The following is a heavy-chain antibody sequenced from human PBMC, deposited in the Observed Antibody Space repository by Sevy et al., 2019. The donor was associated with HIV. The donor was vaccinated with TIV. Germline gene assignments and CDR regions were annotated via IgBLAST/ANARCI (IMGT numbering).Heavy chain of an antibody. CDR2: IGSSGTYI. V-gene: IGHV3-21*01. D-gene: IGHD2-15*01. CDR3: ARVVAYYSGGTCFPGYYYGMDV. Sequence: GGSLRLSCAASGFTFSSFNMNWVRQAPGKGLEWVSSIGSSGTYISYADSLKGRFTVSRDNAKNSLYLQMNSLRAEETAVYYCARVVAYYSGGTCFPGYYYGMDVWGQGTTVTVSS. CDR1: GFTFSSFN. J-gene: IGHJ6*02.